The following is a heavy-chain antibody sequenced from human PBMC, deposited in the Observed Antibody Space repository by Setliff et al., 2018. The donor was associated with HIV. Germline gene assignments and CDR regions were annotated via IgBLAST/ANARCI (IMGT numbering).Heavy chain of an antibody. D-gene: IGHD3-22*01. V-gene: IGHV1-69*10. CDR3: ARENDNYYDSSGYPSLAFDI. J-gene: IGHJ3*02. Sequence: SVKVSCKAYGGTFSSYAITWVRQTPGQGLECMGGIIPMLGITNYAQRFQGRLTITADEYTGTAYVELSSLRSEDTAVYYCARENDNYYDSSGYPSLAFDIWGQGTMVTVSS. CDR2: IIPMLGIT. CDR1: GGTFSSYA.